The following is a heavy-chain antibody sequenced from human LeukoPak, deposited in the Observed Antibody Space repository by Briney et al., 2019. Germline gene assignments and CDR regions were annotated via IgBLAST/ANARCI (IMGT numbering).Heavy chain of an antibody. J-gene: IGHJ4*02. V-gene: IGHV4-59*08. CDR2: IYNSERS. CDR3: ARFNDDYSNYFHY. Sequence: SETLSLTCTVSGASISRYYWSWIRPPPGKGLGCVGYIYNSERSNYNPSLKGRVTISVDTSKDQFSLKLSSVTAADTAVYYCARFNDDYSNYFHYWGQGTLVTVSS. D-gene: IGHD4-11*01. CDR1: GASISRYY.